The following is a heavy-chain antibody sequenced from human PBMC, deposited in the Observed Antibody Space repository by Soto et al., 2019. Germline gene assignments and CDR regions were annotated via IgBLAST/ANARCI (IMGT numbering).Heavy chain of an antibody. J-gene: IGHJ5*02. V-gene: IGHV1-46*01. CDR3: ASSGYCTNGVCYTLFDP. CDR2: INPSGGST. CDR1: GYTFTSYY. D-gene: IGHD2-8*01. Sequence: ASVKVSCKASGYTFTSYYMHWVRQAPGQGLEWMGIINPSGGSTSYAQKFQGRVTMTRDTSTSTVYMELSSLRSEDTAVYYCASSGYCTNGVCYTLFDPWGQGTLVTVSS.